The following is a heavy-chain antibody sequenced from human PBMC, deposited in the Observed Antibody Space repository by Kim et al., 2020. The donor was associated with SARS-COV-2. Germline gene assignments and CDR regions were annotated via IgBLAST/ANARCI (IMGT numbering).Heavy chain of an antibody. CDR1: GGTFSSYA. Sequence: SVKVSCKASGGTFSSYAISWVRQAPGQGFEWMGGIIPIFGTANYAQKFQGRVTITADEYTSTAYMELSSLRSEDTAVYYCARGLYSYGYPYYYYGMEVWGQVTTVTVSS. J-gene: IGHJ6*02. D-gene: IGHD5-18*01. CDR3: ARGLYSYGYPYYYYGMEV. V-gene: IGHV1-69*13. CDR2: IIPIFGTA.